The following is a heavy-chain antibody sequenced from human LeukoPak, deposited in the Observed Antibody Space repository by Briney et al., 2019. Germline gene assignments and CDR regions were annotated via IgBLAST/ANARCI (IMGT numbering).Heavy chain of an antibody. D-gene: IGHD2-15*01. V-gene: IGHV3-21*01. Sequence: GGSLRLSCAASGFTFSSYNMNWVRQAPGKGLEWVSSISSSGSYIYYADSVKGRFTISRDNAKNSLYLQMNSLRAEDTAVYYCARGSVGYCSGGSSPLDYWGQGTLVTVSS. CDR2: ISSSGSYI. CDR1: GFTFSSYN. J-gene: IGHJ4*02. CDR3: ARGSVGYCSGGSSPLDY.